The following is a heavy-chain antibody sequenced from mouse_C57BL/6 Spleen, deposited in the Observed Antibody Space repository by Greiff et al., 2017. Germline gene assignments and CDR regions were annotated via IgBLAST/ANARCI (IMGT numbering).Heavy chain of an antibody. CDR2: IDPSDSYP. CDR3: ARGDYGSSPYYAMDY. V-gene: IGHV1-50*01. Sequence: QVQLQQPGAELVKPGASVKLSCKASGYTFTSYWMQWVKQRPGQGLEWIGEIDPSDSYPNSNQKFKGKATLTVDTSSSTAYMQLSSLTSEDSAVYYCARGDYGSSPYYAMDYWGQGTSVTVSS. D-gene: IGHD1-1*01. CDR1: GYTFTSYW. J-gene: IGHJ4*01.